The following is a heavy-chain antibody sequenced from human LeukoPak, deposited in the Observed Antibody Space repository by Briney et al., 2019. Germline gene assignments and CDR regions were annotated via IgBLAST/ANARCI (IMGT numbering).Heavy chain of an antibody. Sequence: SETLSLTCTVSGGSISSGSYYWSWIRQPAGKGLEWIGRIYTSGSTNYNPSLKSRVTISVDTSKNQFSLKLSSVTAADTAVYYCARDGGYYYGSGSYSRRRPYWGQGTLVTVSS. J-gene: IGHJ4*02. D-gene: IGHD3-10*01. CDR1: GGSISSGSYY. V-gene: IGHV4-61*02. CDR2: IYTSGST. CDR3: ARDGGYYYGSGSYSRRRPY.